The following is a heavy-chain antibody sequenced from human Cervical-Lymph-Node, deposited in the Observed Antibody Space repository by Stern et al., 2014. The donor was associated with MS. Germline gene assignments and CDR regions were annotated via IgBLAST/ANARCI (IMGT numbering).Heavy chain of an antibody. D-gene: IGHD1-26*01. Sequence: QMQLVQSGAEVKKPGSSVKLSCKASGGTFRNYAISWVRQAPGQGLEWMGGIIPMFGTANYAENFQGRVTIAADESTSTAYMELSSRRAEDAAMYYCARDSLVGATEDHYAMDVWGQGTTVTVSS. CDR3: ARDSLVGATEDHYAMDV. J-gene: IGHJ6*02. V-gene: IGHV1-69*01. CDR2: IIPMFGTA. CDR1: GGTFRNYA.